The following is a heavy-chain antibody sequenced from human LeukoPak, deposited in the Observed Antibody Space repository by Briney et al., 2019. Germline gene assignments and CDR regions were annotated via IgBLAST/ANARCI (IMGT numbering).Heavy chain of an antibody. CDR1: GFTFSSYG. CDR2: ISGSGGST. V-gene: IGHV3-23*01. CDR3: AKQPLARGYSYVGY. Sequence: GGTLRLSCAASGFTFSSYGMSWVRQAPGKGLEWVSAISGSGGSTCYADSVKGRFTISRDNSKNTLYLQMNSLRAEDTAVYYCAKQPLARGYSYVGYWGQGTLVTVSS. D-gene: IGHD5-18*01. J-gene: IGHJ4*02.